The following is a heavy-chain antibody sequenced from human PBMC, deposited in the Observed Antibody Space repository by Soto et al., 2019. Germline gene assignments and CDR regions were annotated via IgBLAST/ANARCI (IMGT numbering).Heavy chain of an antibody. D-gene: IGHD2-21*02. CDR1: VYRFINYW. J-gene: IGHJ4*02. V-gene: IGHV5-51*01. CDR3: ARCSGDCSSFDY. Sequence: PGESLKISCKGSVYRFINYWIGWVRQKPGKGLEWMGIIYPGDSDTRYSPSFEGQVTISADKSISTAYLQWSSLKASDTAIYYCARCSGDCSSFDYWGQVTVVNVPQ. CDR2: IYPGDSDT.